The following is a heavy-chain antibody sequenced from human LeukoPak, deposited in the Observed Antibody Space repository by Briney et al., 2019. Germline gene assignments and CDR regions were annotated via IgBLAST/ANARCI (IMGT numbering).Heavy chain of an antibody. CDR1: GFTFGSYG. CDR2: ISYDGSNK. J-gene: IGHJ6*04. Sequence: PGGSLRLSCAASGFTFGSYGMHWVRQAPGKGLEWVAVISYDGSNKYYADSVKGRFTISRDNSKNTLYLQMNSLRAEDTAVYYCAKEVVPAAYYYYGMDVWGKGTTVTVSS. D-gene: IGHD2-2*01. V-gene: IGHV3-30*18. CDR3: AKEVVPAAYYYYGMDV.